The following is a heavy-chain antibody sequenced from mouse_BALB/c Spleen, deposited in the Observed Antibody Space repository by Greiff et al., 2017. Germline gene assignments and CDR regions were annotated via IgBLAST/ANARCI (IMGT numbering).Heavy chain of an antibody. Sequence: VKLVESGPGLVQPSQSLSITCTVSGFSLTSYGVHWVRQSPGKGLEWLGVIWSGGSTDYNAAFISRLSISKDNSKSQVFFKMNSLQANDTAIYYCARNRAITTVVALDYWGQGTTLTVSS. CDR1: GFSLTSYG. CDR3: ARNRAITTVVALDY. CDR2: IWSGGST. V-gene: IGHV2-2*02. D-gene: IGHD1-1*01. J-gene: IGHJ2*01.